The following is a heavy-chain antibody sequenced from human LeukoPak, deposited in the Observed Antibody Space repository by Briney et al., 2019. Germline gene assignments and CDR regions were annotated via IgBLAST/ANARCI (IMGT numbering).Heavy chain of an antibody. CDR1: GFTFSSHG. D-gene: IGHD6-19*01. J-gene: IGHJ3*02. V-gene: IGHV3-30*18. Sequence: GGSLRLSCAASGFTFSSHGMHWVRQAPGKGLEWVAVISYDGSNKYYADSVKGRSTISRDNSKNTLYLQMNSLRAEDTAVYYCAKLISGYSSGWPPFDIWGQGTMVTVSS. CDR2: ISYDGSNK. CDR3: AKLISGYSSGWPPFDI.